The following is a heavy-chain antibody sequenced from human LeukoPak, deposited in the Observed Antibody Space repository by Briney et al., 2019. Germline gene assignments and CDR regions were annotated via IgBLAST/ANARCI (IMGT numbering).Heavy chain of an antibody. CDR1: GGSISSGDYY. D-gene: IGHD4-17*01. CDR2: IYYSGST. J-gene: IGHJ4*02. V-gene: IGHV4-30-4*01. CDR3: GNVGMTTVTTGFDY. Sequence: SQTLSLTCTVSGGSISSGDYYWSWIRQPPGRGLEWIGYIYYSGSTYYNPSLKSRVTISVDTSKNQFSLKLSSVTAADTAVYYRGNVGMTTVTTGFDYWGQGTLVTVSS.